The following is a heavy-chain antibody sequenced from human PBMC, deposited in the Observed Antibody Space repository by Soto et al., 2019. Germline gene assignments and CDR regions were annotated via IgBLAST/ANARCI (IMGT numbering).Heavy chain of an antibody. CDR2: IYYSGST. Sequence: ETLSLTCTVSGGSISSYYWSWIRQPPGKGLEWIGYIYYSGSTNYNPSLKSRVTISVDTSKNQFSLKLSSVTAADTAVYYCARGGDYYGSGSYYNPDYYYYGMDVWGQGTTVTVSS. D-gene: IGHD3-10*01. CDR3: ARGGDYYGSGSYYNPDYYYYGMDV. J-gene: IGHJ6*02. V-gene: IGHV4-59*01. CDR1: GGSISSYY.